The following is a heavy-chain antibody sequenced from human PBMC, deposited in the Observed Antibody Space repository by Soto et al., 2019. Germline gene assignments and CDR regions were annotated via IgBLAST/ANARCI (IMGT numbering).Heavy chain of an antibody. V-gene: IGHV3-21*01. D-gene: IGHD6-13*01. Sequence: PGGSLRLSCAASGFTFRSFTMNWVRQAPGKGLEWVSTISSNSAYIYYTDALRGRFTISRDNAKNSLHLQMNSLRAEDTAVYYCTRDASRDSSARGWFDPLGPGTLVTVPS. CDR2: ISSNSAYI. CDR1: GFTFRSFT. J-gene: IGHJ5*02. CDR3: TRDASRDSSARGWFDP.